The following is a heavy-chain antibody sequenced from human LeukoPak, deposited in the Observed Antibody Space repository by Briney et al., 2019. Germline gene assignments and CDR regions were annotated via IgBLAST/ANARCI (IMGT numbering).Heavy chain of an antibody. CDR1: GFTFSSYA. D-gene: IGHD1-26*01. CDR2: ITNNGRST. Sequence: GGSLRLSCAASGFTFSSYAMHWVRQAPGKGLEYVSAITNNGRSTYYANSVKGRFTISRDNSKNTLYLQMGSLRAEDMAVYYCARAPLVGAKGAFDIWGQGTMATVSS. V-gene: IGHV3-64*01. J-gene: IGHJ3*02. CDR3: ARAPLVGAKGAFDI.